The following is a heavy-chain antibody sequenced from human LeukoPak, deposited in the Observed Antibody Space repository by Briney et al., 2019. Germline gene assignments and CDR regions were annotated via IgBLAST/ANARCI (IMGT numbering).Heavy chain of an antibody. CDR2: ISAYNGNT. CDR1: GGTFSSYT. Sequence: ASVKVSCKASGGTFSSYTISWVRQAPGQGLEWMGWISAYNGNTNYAQKLQGRVTMTTDTSTSTAYMELRSLRSDDTAVYYCARDHGRGDWFDPWGQGTLVTVSS. V-gene: IGHV1-18*01. CDR3: ARDHGRGDWFDP. D-gene: IGHD2-15*01. J-gene: IGHJ5*02.